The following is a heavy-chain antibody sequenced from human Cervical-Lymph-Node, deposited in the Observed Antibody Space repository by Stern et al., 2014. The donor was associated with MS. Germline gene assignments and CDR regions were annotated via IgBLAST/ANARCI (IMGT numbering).Heavy chain of an antibody. Sequence: DQLVESGADVKKPGASVKVSCKASGYTFTSLGISWVRQAPGQGLEWMGWISAYNGNTSYAQKFQGRVTLTTDTSTSTAYMELRSLTSDDTAAYYCASGSLEGFDPWGQGTLVTVSS. CDR2: ISAYNGNT. D-gene: IGHD5-24*01. J-gene: IGHJ5*02. V-gene: IGHV1-18*01. CDR3: ASGSLEGFDP. CDR1: GYTFTSLG.